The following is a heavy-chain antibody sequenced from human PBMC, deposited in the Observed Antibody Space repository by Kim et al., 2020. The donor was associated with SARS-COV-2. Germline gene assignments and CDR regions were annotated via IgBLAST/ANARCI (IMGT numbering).Heavy chain of an antibody. CDR1: GYTFTSYG. D-gene: IGHD2-2*01. CDR3: ARDRWFCSSTSCYFSYFDL. J-gene: IGHJ2*01. CDR2: ISAYNGNT. Sequence: ASVKVSCKASGYTFTSYGISWVRQAPRQGLEWMGWISAYNGNTNYAQKLQGRVTMTTDTSTSTAYMELRSLRSDDTAVYYCARDRWFCSSTSCYFSYFDLWGRGTLVTVSS. V-gene: IGHV1-18*01.